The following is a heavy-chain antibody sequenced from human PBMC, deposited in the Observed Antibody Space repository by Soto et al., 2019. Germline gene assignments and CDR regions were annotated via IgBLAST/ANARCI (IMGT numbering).Heavy chain of an antibody. J-gene: IGHJ4*02. D-gene: IGHD3-22*01. V-gene: IGHV3-7*01. CDR3: ARDLDYYDSSGYLIY. CDR1: GFTFSSYW. Sequence: GGSLRLSCAASGFTFSSYWMSWVRQAPGKGLEWVANIKQDGSEKYYVDSVKGRFTISRDNAKNSLYLQMNSLRAEDTAVYYCARDLDYYDSSGYLIYWGQGTLVTVSS. CDR2: IKQDGSEK.